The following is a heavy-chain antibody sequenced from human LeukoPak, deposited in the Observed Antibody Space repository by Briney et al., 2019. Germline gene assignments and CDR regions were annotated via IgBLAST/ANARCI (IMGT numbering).Heavy chain of an antibody. V-gene: IGHV1-3*01. J-gene: IGHJ4*02. CDR2: INAGNGNT. CDR1: GYTFTSYA. D-gene: IGHD2-21*01. Sequence: ASVTVSCTASGYTFTSYAMHWVRQAPGQRLEWMGWINAGNGNTKYSQKFQGRVTITRDTSASTAYMELSSLRSEDTAVYYCARGGKFSRLQRLDYFDYWGQGTLVTVSS. CDR3: ARGGKFSRLQRLDYFDY.